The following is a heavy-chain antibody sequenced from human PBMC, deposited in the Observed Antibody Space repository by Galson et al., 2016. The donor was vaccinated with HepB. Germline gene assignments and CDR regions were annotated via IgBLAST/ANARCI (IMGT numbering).Heavy chain of an antibody. D-gene: IGHD3-10*01. CDR1: GFSLSTSGVG. CDR3: AHSLYYYGSGSYSFDL. J-gene: IGHJ2*01. CDR2: IYWDDDK. Sequence: ALVKPTQTLTLTCTFSGFSLSTSGVGVGWIRQPPGKALEWLAPIYWDDDKRYRPSLKSRLTITKDTSKNQVVLTVTDMDPVDTATYYCAHSLYYYGSGSYSFDLWGRGTLVTVSS. V-gene: IGHV2-5*02.